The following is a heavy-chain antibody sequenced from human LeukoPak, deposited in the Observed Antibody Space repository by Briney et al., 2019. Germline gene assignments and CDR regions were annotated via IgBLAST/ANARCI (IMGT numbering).Heavy chain of an antibody. V-gene: IGHV1-69*13. CDR2: IIPIFGTA. D-gene: IGHD3-16*01. J-gene: IGHJ6*02. CDR1: GGTFSSYA. CDR3: ARDLLTLGHGMDV. Sequence: ASVKVSCTASGGTFSSYAISWVRQAPGQGLEWMGGIIPIFGTANYAQKSQGRVTITADESTSTAYMELSSLRSEDTAVYYCARDLLTLGHGMDVWGQGTTVTVSS.